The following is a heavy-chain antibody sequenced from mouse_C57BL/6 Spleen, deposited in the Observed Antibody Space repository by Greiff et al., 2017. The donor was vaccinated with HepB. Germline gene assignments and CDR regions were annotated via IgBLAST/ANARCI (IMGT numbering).Heavy chain of an antibody. Sequence: GGGLVQPKGSLKLSCAASGFSFNTYAMNWVRQAPGKGLEWVARIRSKSNNYATYYADSVKDRFTISRDDSESMLYLQMNNLKTEDAAMYYCVRQDYVTLDYWGQGTTLTVSS. V-gene: IGHV10-1*01. CDR2: IRSKSNNYAT. CDR1: GFSFNTYA. D-gene: IGHD1-1*01. CDR3: VRQDYVTLDY. J-gene: IGHJ2*01.